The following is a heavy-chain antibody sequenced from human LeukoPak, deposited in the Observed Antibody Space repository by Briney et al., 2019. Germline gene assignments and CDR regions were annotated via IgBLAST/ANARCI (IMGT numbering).Heavy chain of an antibody. V-gene: IGHV3-9*01. CDR3: AKDDQGDGYFDAFDI. CDR2: ISWNSGSI. D-gene: IGHD5-24*01. CDR1: GFTFDDYA. J-gene: IGHJ3*02. Sequence: GGSLRLSCAASGFTFDDYAMHWVRQAPGKGLESVSGISWNSGSIGYADSVKGRFTISRDNAKNSLYLQMNSLRAEDTALYYCAKDDQGDGYFDAFDIWGQWTTVTVSS.